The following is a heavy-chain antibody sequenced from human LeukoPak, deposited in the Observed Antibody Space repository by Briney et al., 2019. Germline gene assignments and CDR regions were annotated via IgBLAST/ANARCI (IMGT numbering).Heavy chain of an antibody. V-gene: IGHV3-23*01. CDR1: GFTFSNYA. CDR3: AKWGDYDVLTGYVSDY. CDR2: ITGSGGNT. D-gene: IGHD3-9*01. J-gene: IGHJ4*02. Sequence: GASLRLSCAASGFTFSNYAMSWVRQAPGKGLEWVSAITGSGGNTYYADSVRGRFTISRDNSKNTVFLQMNSLRADDTAVYYCAKWGDYDVLTGYVSDYWGQGTLVTVSS.